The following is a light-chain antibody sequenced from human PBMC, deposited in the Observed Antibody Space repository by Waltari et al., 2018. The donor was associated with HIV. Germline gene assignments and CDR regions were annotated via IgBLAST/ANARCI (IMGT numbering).Light chain of an antibody. J-gene: IGKJ4*01. CDR1: EDISGA. Sequence: AIQLTQYPSSLSASVGDRVTIICRASEDISGALAWYQQKPGKPPRLLIHDASILESGVPSKFSGSGAGADFALTIISLQPEDFATYYCQQFKTYPLTFGGGTKVEIK. CDR2: DAS. V-gene: IGKV1-13*02. CDR3: QQFKTYPLT.